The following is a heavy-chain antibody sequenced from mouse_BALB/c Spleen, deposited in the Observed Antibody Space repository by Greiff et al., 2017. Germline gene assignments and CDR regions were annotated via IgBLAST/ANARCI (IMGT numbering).Heavy chain of an antibody. V-gene: IGHV14-3*02. CDR3: ALYDYAEGFAY. D-gene: IGHD2-4*01. CDR2: IDPANGNT. Sequence: EVQLQQSGAELVKPGASVKLSCTASGFNIKDTYMHWVKQRPEQGLEWIGRIDPANGNTKYDPKFQGKATITADTSSNTAYLQLSSLTSEDTAVYYCALYDYAEGFAYWGQGTLVTVSA. J-gene: IGHJ3*01. CDR1: GFNIKDTY.